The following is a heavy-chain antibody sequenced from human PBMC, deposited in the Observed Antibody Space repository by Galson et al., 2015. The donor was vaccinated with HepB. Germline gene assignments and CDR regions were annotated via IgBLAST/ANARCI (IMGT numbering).Heavy chain of an antibody. V-gene: IGHV3-73*01. Sequence: SLRLSCAASGFTFSGSAMHWVRQASGKGLEWVGRIRSKANSYATAYAASVKGRFTISRDDSKNTAYLQMNSLKTEDTAVYYCTRPVPGGEKYYDFWSGYRYWGQGTLVTVSS. J-gene: IGHJ4*02. D-gene: IGHD3-3*01. CDR1: GFTFSGSA. CDR3: TRPVPGGEKYYDFWSGYRY. CDR2: IRSKANSYAT.